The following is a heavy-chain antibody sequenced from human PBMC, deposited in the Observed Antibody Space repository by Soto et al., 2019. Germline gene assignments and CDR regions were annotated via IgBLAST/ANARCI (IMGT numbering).Heavy chain of an antibody. D-gene: IGHD3-22*01. CDR1: GFTFSAYA. V-gene: IGHV3-23*01. CDR3: AQPGDDSSGDYFDY. Sequence: EVQLLESGGGLVQPGGSLRLSCAASGFTFSAYAMTWVRQAPGKGLEWVSSISGSGRTTYYADSVKGRFTMPRDNSKNPLYLQMNGLRAEDTAVYYCAQPGDDSSGDYFDYWGQGTLVTVSS. J-gene: IGHJ4*02. CDR2: ISGSGRTT.